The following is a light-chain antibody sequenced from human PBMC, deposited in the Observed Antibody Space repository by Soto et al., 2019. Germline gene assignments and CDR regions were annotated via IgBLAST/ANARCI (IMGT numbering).Light chain of an antibody. V-gene: IGKV3-15*01. J-gene: IGKJ1*01. Sequence: EIVMTQSPPTLSASPGERATLSCRASQNINSNLAWYQQKPGQAPMLLIPGASTRAIGIPARFSGSGSGTEFTLTISGLQSEDFAVYYCQHYNNWWTFGQGTKVYIK. CDR3: QHYNNWWT. CDR2: GAS. CDR1: QNINSN.